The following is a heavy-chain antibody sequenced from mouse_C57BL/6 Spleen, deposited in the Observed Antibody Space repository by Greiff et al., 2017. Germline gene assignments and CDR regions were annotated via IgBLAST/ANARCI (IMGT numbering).Heavy chain of an antibody. CDR3: ARVDYYGREFDV. D-gene: IGHD1-1*01. J-gene: IGHJ1*03. V-gene: IGHV5-16*01. Sequence: DVHLVESEGGLVQPGSSMKLSCTASGFTFSDYYMAWVRQVPEKGLEWVANINYDGSSTYYLDSLKSRFIISRDNAKNIIYLQMSSLKSEDTATYYCARVDYYGREFDVWGTGTTVTVSS. CDR1: GFTFSDYY. CDR2: INYDGSST.